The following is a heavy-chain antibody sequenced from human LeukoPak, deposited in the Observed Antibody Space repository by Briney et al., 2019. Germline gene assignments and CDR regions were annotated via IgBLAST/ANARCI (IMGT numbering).Heavy chain of an antibody. CDR3: ARDRRYYDTSGTVYYDAMDV. CDR1: GFTFGDYA. Sequence: GGSLRLSCTASGFTFGDYAMSWFRQAPGKGLEWVAVIWYDGSNKYYADSVKGRFTISRDNSKNTLYLQMNSLRAEDTAVYYCARDRRYYDTSGTVYYDAMDVWGQGTTVTVSS. D-gene: IGHD3-22*01. V-gene: IGHV3-33*01. J-gene: IGHJ6*02. CDR2: IWYDGSNK.